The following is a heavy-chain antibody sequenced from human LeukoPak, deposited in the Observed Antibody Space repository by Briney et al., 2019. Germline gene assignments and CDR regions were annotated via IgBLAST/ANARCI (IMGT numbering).Heavy chain of an antibody. V-gene: IGHV4-59*12. J-gene: IGHJ4*02. CDR3: ATLTTVVTAYYFDH. CDR1: GGSISSYY. CDR2: IYHSGST. D-gene: IGHD4-23*01. Sequence: SETLSLTCTVSGGSISSYYWSWIREPPGKGLEWSGYIYHSGSTDYNPSLKSRVTISVDTSKSQFSLKLTSVTAADTAVYYCATLTTVVTAYYFDHWGQGTLVTVSS.